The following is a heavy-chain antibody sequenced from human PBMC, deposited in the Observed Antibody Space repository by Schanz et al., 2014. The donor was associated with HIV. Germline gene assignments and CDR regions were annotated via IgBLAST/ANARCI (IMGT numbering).Heavy chain of an antibody. Sequence: QVQLVQSGDEVKKPGASVKVSCKASGYTFSTYGISWVRQAPGQGLEWMGGIIPIFGTANYAQKFQGRVTIIADESTSTAYMELSSLRSADTAVYFCARAAFSSEYYYGMDVWGQGTTVTVSS. V-gene: IGHV1-69*13. D-gene: IGHD3-3*02. J-gene: IGHJ6*02. CDR2: IIPIFGTA. CDR3: ARAAFSSEYYYGMDV. CDR1: GYTFSTYG.